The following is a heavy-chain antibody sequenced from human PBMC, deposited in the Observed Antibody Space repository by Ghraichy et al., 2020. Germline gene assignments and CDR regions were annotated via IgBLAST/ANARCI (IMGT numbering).Heavy chain of an antibody. Sequence: ASVKVSCKASGYTFTSYGISWVRQAPGQGLEWMGWISAYNGNTNYAQKLQGRVTMTTDTSTSTAYMELRSLRSDDTAVYYCARDVKSGVILTGYETFDYWGQGTLVTVSS. J-gene: IGHJ4*02. CDR2: ISAYNGNT. CDR1: GYTFTSYG. D-gene: IGHD3-9*01. CDR3: ARDVKSGVILTGYETFDY. V-gene: IGHV1-18*04.